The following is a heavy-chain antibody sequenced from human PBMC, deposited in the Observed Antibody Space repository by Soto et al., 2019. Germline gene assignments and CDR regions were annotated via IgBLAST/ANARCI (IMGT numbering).Heavy chain of an antibody. D-gene: IGHD2-2*01. CDR1: GYTFTGYY. V-gene: IGHV1-69*13. CDR2: IIPIFGTA. CDR3: ARCEVGYANRVYFDY. J-gene: IGHJ4*02. Sequence: SVKVSCKASGYTFTGYYMHWVRQAPGQGLEWMGGIIPIFGTANYAQKFQGRVTITADESTSTAYMELSSLRSEDTAVYYCARCEVGYANRVYFDYWGQGTLVTVSS.